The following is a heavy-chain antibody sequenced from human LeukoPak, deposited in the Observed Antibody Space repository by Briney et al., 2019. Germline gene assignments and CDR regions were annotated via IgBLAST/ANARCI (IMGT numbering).Heavy chain of an antibody. Sequence: SETLSLTCAVYGGSFSGNYWSWMRQPPGKGLEWIGEINHSGSTNYNPSLKSRVTISVDTSKNQFSLKLSSVTAADTAVYYCARALLEYCSSTSCRPAHYYYGMDVWGKGTTVTVSS. CDR2: INHSGST. J-gene: IGHJ6*04. CDR1: GGSFSGNY. V-gene: IGHV4-34*01. D-gene: IGHD2-2*01. CDR3: ARALLEYCSSTSCRPAHYYYGMDV.